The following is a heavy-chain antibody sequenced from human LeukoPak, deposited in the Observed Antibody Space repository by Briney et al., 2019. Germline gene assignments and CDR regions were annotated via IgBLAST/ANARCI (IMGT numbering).Heavy chain of an antibody. V-gene: IGHV3-7*01. Sequence: GGSLRLSCAASGFTFSTYWMSWVRQAPGKGLEWVANIKEDGSETYYVDSLRGRFTISRDNVKNSLYLQINILRVEDTAVYYCGRDSFETDIDYWGQGTLVTVSS. D-gene: IGHD1-14*01. CDR1: GFTFSTYW. CDR2: IKEDGSET. CDR3: GRDSFETDIDY. J-gene: IGHJ4*02.